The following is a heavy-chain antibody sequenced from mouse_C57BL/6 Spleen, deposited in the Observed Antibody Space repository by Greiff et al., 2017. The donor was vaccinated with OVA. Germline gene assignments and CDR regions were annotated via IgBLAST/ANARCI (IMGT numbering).Heavy chain of an antibody. CDR1: GYTFTDYY. Sequence: QVQLQQSGAELVRPGASVKLSCKASGYTFTDYYINWVKQRPGQGLEWIARIYPGSGNTYYNEKFKGKATLTADKSSSTAYMQLSILTSESSAVYVCSRGGYCGSSYYFDYWGQGTTLTVSS. CDR3: SRGGYCGSSYYFDY. J-gene: IGHJ2*01. CDR2: IYPGSGNT. V-gene: IGHV1-76*01. D-gene: IGHD1-1*01.